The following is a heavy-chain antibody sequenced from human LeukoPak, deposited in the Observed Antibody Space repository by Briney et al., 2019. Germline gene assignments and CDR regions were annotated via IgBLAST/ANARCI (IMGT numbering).Heavy chain of an antibody. CDR3: ARVVMALVAFDI. V-gene: IGHV7-4-1*02. J-gene: IGHJ3*02. D-gene: IGHD2-8*01. CDR2: INTDTGNP. CDR1: GYSFTTYG. Sequence: ASVKVSCKASGYSFTTYGLNWVRQAPGQGLEWMGWINTDTGNPTYAQGSTGRFVFSLDTSVSTAYLQINGLQSEDTAVYYCARVVMALVAFDIWGQGTMVTVSS.